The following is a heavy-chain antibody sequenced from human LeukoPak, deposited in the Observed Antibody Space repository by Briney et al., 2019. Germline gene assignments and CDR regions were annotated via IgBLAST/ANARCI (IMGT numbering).Heavy chain of an antibody. J-gene: IGHJ6*02. CDR1: GYTFTGYY. CDR3: ARLGEVGATYYGDYYYYGMDV. D-gene: IGHD1-26*01. V-gene: IGHV1-2*02. Sequence: ASVKLSCKASGYTFTGYYMQWVRQAPGQGLEWMGWINPNSGGTNYAQKFQGRVTMTRDTSIGTAYMELSRLRSDDTAVYFCARLGEVGATYYGDYYYYGMDVWGQGTTVTVSS. CDR2: INPNSGGT.